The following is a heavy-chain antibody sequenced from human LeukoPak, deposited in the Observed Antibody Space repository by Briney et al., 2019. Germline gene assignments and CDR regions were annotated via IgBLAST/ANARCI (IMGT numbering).Heavy chain of an antibody. CDR2: ISGSGGST. CDR3: AKYRNYYGSGSYYHQFDY. Sequence: GGSLRLSCAASGFTFSSYAMSWVRQAPGKGLEWVSAISGSGGSTYYADSVKGRFTISRDNSKNTLYLQMNSLRAEDTAVYYCAKYRNYYGSGSYYHQFDYWGQGTLVTVSS. J-gene: IGHJ4*02. V-gene: IGHV3-23*01. D-gene: IGHD3-10*01. CDR1: GFTFSSYA.